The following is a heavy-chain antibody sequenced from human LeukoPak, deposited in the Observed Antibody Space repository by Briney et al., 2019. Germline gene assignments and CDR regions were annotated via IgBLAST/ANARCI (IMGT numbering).Heavy chain of an antibody. J-gene: IGHJ4*02. CDR3: AIPPQVQGWLPDFDY. CDR2: ISSSGSTI. V-gene: IGHV3-48*03. D-gene: IGHD3-22*01. CDR1: GFTFSSYE. Sequence: GGSLRLSCAASGFTFSSYEMNWVRQAPGKGLEWVSYISSSGSTIYYADSVKGRFTISRDNAKNSLYLQMNSLRAEDTAVYYCAIPPQVQGWLPDFDYWGQGTLVTVSS.